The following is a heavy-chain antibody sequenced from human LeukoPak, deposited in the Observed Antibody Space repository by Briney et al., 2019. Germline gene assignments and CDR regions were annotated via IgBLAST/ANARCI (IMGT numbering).Heavy chain of an antibody. CDR1: GYSFSNYW. V-gene: IGHV5-51*01. D-gene: IGHD6-19*01. Sequence: GESLKISCKGSGYSFSNYWIGWVRQMPGKGLGWMGIIYPGDSDTRYSPSFQGQVTISADKSISTAYLQWSSLKASDTAMYYCARPSIAVTDPYDFWGQGTLVTVSS. J-gene: IGHJ4*02. CDR2: IYPGDSDT. CDR3: ARPSIAVTDPYDF.